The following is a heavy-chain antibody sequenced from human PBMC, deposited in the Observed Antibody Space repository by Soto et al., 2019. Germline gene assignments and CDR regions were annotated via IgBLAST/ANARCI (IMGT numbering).Heavy chain of an antibody. CDR2: IYYSGST. D-gene: IGHD6-13*01. Sequence: SETLSLTCTVSSDSIRSYYWSWIRQPPGKELEWIGYIYYSGSTNYNPSLKSRVTISADTSKNQFSLKLTSVTAADTAVYYCARGAIAAQAFDSWGQGTLVTVSS. CDR1: SDSIRSYY. CDR3: ARGAIAAQAFDS. V-gene: IGHV4-59*13. J-gene: IGHJ4*02.